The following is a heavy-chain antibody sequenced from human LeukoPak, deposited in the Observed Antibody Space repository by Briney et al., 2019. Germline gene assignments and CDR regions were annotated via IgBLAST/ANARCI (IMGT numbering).Heavy chain of an antibody. Sequence: ASVKVSCKVSGYTLTELSMHWVRQAPGKGLEWMGGFDPEDGETIYAQKFLGRVTMTEDTSTDTAYMELSSLRSEDTAVYYCATGYDFWSGHTFDYWGQGTLVTVSS. CDR3: ATGYDFWSGHTFDY. CDR2: FDPEDGET. V-gene: IGHV1-24*01. D-gene: IGHD3-3*01. J-gene: IGHJ4*02. CDR1: GYTLTELS.